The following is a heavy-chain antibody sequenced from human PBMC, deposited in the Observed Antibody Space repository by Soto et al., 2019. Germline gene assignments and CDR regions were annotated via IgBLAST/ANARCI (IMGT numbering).Heavy chain of an antibody. D-gene: IGHD2-21*01. CDR1: GGSFSGYY. CDR2: INHSGST. J-gene: IGHJ3*02. V-gene: IGHV4-34*01. CDR3: AVAYCGGDCYAFDI. Sequence: SETLSLTCAVYGGSFSGYYWSWIRQPPGKGLEWIGEINHSGSTNYNPSLKSRVTISVDTSKNQFSLKLSSVTAADTAVYYCAVAYCGGDCYAFDIWGQGTMVTVSS.